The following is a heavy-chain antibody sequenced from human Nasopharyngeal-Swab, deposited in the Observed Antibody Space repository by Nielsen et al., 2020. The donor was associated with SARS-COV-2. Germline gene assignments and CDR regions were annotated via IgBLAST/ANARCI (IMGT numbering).Heavy chain of an antibody. J-gene: IGHJ4*02. CDR3: ARVPFRSGWLGLDY. V-gene: IGHV1-18*01. CDR2: ISADNGGT. CDR1: GYTFPNYG. D-gene: IGHD6-19*01. Sequence: ASVKVSCKASGYTFPNYGISWVRQAPGQGLGWMGWISADNGGTNYAQKLQARVTMTTDTSTSTAYMELTSLRFDDTAIYYCARVPFRSGWLGLDYWGQGTLVTVSS.